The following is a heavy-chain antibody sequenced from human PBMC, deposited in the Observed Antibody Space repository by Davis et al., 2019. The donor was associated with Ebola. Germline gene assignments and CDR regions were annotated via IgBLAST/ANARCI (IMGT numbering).Heavy chain of an antibody. D-gene: IGHD3-9*01. CDR1: GYTFNTYG. CDR3: ARDLTGTYDFDY. V-gene: IGHV1-18*01. J-gene: IGHJ4*02. Sequence: AASVKVSCKASGYTFNTYGISWVRLAPGQGLEWMGWISGFNGNTNYAQKFQGRVTMTTDTSTSTAYMELRSLRSDDTAVYYCARDLTGTYDFDYWGQGTLVTVSS. CDR2: ISGFNGNT.